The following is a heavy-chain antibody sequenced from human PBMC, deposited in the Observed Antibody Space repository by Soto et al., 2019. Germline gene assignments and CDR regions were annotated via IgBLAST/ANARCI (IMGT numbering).Heavy chain of an antibody. CDR2: IKSKTDGGTT. CDR3: TTDYYGSGSYDY. CDR1: GFTFSNAW. J-gene: IGHJ4*02. V-gene: IGHV3-15*01. Sequence: GSLRLSCAASGFTFSNAWMSWVRQAPGKGLEWVGRIKSKTDGGTTDYAAPVKGRFTISRDDSKNTLYLQMNSLKTEDTAVYYCTTDYYGSGSYDYWGQGTLVTVSS. D-gene: IGHD3-10*01.